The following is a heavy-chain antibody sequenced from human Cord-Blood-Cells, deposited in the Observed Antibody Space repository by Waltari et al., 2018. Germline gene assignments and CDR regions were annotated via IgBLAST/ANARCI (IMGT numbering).Heavy chain of an antibody. J-gene: IGHJ6*02. CDR2: INHSGST. V-gene: IGHV4-34*01. CDR3: ARGNDYIWGSYRPHYYYYGMDV. D-gene: IGHD3-16*02. Sequence: QVQLQQWGAGLLKPSETLSLTCAVYGGSFSGYYWSWIRQPPGKGLAWIGEINHSGSTNYNPSLKSRVTISVDTSKNQFSLKLSSVTAADTAVYYCARGNDYIWGSYRPHYYYYGMDVWGQGTTVTVSS. CDR1: GGSFSGYY.